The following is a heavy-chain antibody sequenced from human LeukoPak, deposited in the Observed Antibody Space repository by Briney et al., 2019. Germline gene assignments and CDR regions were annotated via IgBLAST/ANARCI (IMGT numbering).Heavy chain of an antibody. CDR3: ARDLYDFWSGYWFDP. Sequence: SQTLSLTCTVSGGSISSGSYYWSWIRQPAGKGLEWIGRIYTSGSTNYNPSLKSRVTISVDTSKNQFSLKLSSVTAADTAVYYCARDLYDFWSGYWFDPWGQGTLVTVSS. D-gene: IGHD3-3*01. V-gene: IGHV4-61*02. CDR2: IYTSGST. CDR1: GGSISSGSYY. J-gene: IGHJ5*02.